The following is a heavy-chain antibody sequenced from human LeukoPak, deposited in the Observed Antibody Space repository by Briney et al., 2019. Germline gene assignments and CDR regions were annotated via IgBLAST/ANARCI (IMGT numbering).Heavy chain of an antibody. CDR2: IYYSGST. V-gene: IGHV4-61*01. J-gene: IGHJ6*02. Sequence: SETLSLTCTVSGGSVSSGSYYWSWIRQPPGKGLEWIGYIYYSGSTNYNPSLKSRVTISVDTSKNQFSLKLSSVTAADTAVYYCVRTDRGYSGYVSYYYGMDVWGQGTTVTVSS. CDR3: VRTDRGYSGYVSYYYGMDV. CDR1: GGSVSSGSYY. D-gene: IGHD5-12*01.